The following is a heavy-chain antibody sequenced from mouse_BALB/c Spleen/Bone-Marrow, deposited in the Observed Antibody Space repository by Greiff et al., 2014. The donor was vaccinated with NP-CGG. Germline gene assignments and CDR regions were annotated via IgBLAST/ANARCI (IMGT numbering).Heavy chain of an antibody. J-gene: IGHJ1*01. CDR1: GFNITDTY. V-gene: IGHV14-3*02. D-gene: IGHD1-1*01. CDR3: TRPSFYDGSSYWYCDV. Sequence: VKLSCAASGFNITDTYMHWVKQRPEQGLEWIGRIDPATGDTKYDPKFQGKATITADTSSNTAYLQRSSLTSEDTAVYYGTRPSFYDGSSYWYCDVWGAGTTVTVSS. CDR2: IDPATGDT.